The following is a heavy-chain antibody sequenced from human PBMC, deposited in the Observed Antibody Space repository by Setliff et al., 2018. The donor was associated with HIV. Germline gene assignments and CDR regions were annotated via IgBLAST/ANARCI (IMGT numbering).Heavy chain of an antibody. CDR2: INDSGDT. D-gene: IGHD3-3*01. V-gene: IGHV4-34*01. CDR3: ARGGLRQWNGF. CDR1: GGSFTGYF. Sequence: SETLSLTCAVYGGSFTGYFWSWIRLSPGKGLEWIGEINDSGDTNSNPSLKSQVTISVVTSTNQIPLRLTYVTAADTGVYYCARGGLRQWNGFWGQGTLVTVSS. J-gene: IGHJ4*02.